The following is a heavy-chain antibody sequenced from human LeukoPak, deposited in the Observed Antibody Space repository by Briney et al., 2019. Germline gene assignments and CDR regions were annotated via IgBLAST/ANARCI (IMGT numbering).Heavy chain of an antibody. Sequence: ASVKVSCKASGYTFISYGISWVRQAPGQGLEWMGWVTSYNGDTNYAQKFQDRVTMTADASTGTAYMELRRLRFDDTATYYCAKDWHILTGRNCFDPWGQGTLVTVSS. CDR3: AKDWHILTGRNCFDP. D-gene: IGHD3-9*01. J-gene: IGHJ5*02. CDR2: VTSYNGDT. V-gene: IGHV1-18*01. CDR1: GYTFISYG.